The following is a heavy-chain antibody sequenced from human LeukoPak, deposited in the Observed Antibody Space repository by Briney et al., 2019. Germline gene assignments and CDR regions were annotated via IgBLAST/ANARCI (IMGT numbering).Heavy chain of an antibody. CDR2: INHSGST. D-gene: IGHD2-15*01. CDR3: ARGRTRTNIVVVKNYYYYYGMDV. Sequence: SETLSLTCAVYGVSFSGYYWSWIRQPPGKGLEWIGEINHSGSTNYNPSLKRRVTISVDTSKNQFSLKLSSVTAADTAVYYCARGRTRTNIVVVKNYYYYYGMDVWGQGTTVTVSS. J-gene: IGHJ6*02. V-gene: IGHV4-34*01. CDR1: GVSFSGYY.